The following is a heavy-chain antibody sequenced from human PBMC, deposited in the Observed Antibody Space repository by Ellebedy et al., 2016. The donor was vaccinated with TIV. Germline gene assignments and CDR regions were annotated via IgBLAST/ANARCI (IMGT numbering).Heavy chain of an antibody. CDR2: ISYDGTNE. D-gene: IGHD3-9*01. CDR1: GFSFSTSA. CDR3: VRDRLILTGSYHQYYFDH. V-gene: IGHV3-30*03. J-gene: IGHJ4*02. Sequence: GESLKISXVVSGFSFSTSAMHWVRQAPGKGLEWVALISYDGTNEFYADSVRGRFTISRDNSKNTLYLQVNSLRAEDTAVYYCVRDRLILTGSYHQYYFDHWGQGTLVTVSS.